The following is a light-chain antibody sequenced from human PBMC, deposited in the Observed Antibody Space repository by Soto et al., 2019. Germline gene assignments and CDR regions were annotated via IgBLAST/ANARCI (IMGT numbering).Light chain of an antibody. CDR2: AAS. V-gene: IGKV1-9*01. Sequence: DIQMTDSPSSLSASEGDIVTITCRASQGISSYLAWYQQKPGKAPKLLISAASTLQSGVPSRFSGSGSGTEFTLTITSLQPEDFATYYCQQLNSYPSFGGGTKVDIK. J-gene: IGKJ4*01. CDR3: QQLNSYPS. CDR1: QGISSY.